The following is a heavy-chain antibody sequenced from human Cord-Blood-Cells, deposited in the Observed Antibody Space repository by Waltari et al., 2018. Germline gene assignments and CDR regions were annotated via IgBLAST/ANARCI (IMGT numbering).Heavy chain of an antibody. CDR1: GGSISGYY. J-gene: IGHJ4*02. Sequence: QVQLQQWGAGLLKPSETLSLTCAVYGGSISGYYWSWIRQPPGKGLEWIGEINHSGSTNYNPSLKSRVTISVDTSKNQFSLKLSSVTAADTAVYYCAREPHSSPFDYWGQGTLVTVSS. V-gene: IGHV4-34*01. D-gene: IGHD6-13*01. CDR3: AREPHSSPFDY. CDR2: INHSGST.